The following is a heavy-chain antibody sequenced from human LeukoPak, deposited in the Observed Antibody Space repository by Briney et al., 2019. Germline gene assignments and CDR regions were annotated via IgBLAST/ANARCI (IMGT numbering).Heavy chain of an antibody. V-gene: IGHV4-61*02. CDR1: GGSISSGLYY. Sequence: PSQTLSLTCAVSGGSISSGLYYWSWIRQPAGKGLEWIGRIYTSGSTNYNPSLKSRVTISLDTSKNQFSLKLSSVTAADTAVYYCARKRPWGLSRYFDYWGQGTLVTVSS. CDR3: ARKRPWGLSRYFDY. J-gene: IGHJ4*02. D-gene: IGHD7-27*01. CDR2: IYTSGST.